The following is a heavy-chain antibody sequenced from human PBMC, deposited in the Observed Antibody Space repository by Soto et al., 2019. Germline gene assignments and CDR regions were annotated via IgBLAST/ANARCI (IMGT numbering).Heavy chain of an antibody. D-gene: IGHD3-22*01. J-gene: IGHJ5*02. V-gene: IGHV4-30-2*01. Sequence: PSETLSLTCAVSGGSISSGGYSWSWIRQPPGKGLEWIGYIYHSGSTYYNPSLKSRVTISVDRSKNQFSLKLSSVTAADTAVYYWARVLYFDSRGYYEFDPWGKEPRVTVSS. CDR2: IYHSGST. CDR1: GGSISSGGYS. CDR3: ARVLYFDSRGYYEFDP.